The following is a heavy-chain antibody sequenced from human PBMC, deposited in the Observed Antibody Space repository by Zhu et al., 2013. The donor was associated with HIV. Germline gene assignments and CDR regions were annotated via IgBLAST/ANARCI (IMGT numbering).Heavy chain of an antibody. Sequence: QVQLVQSGAEVKKPGSSVKVSCKASGGTFSSYAISWVRQAPGQGLEWMGWINPNSGGTNYAQKFQGRVTMTRDTSISTAYMELSRLRSDDTAVYYCASICSSTSCYDYWGQGTLVTVSS. CDR1: GGTFSSYA. D-gene: IGHD2-2*01. J-gene: IGHJ4*02. CDR2: INPNSGGT. V-gene: IGHV1-2*02. CDR3: ASICSSTSCYDY.